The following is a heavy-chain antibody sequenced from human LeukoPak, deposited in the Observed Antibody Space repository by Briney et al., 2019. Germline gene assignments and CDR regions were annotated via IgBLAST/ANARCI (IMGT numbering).Heavy chain of an antibody. CDR3: ARGAPPQN. J-gene: IGHJ4*02. V-gene: IGHV4/OR15-8*02. Sequence: ESLRLSCAASGFTFSNAWMSWVRQAPGKGLEWIGSVYYTGASYYNPSLKSRVTISIDTSKKHFSLKLTSVTAADTAVYYCARGAPPQNWGQGTLVTVSS. CDR1: GFTFSNAW. CDR2: VYYTGAS.